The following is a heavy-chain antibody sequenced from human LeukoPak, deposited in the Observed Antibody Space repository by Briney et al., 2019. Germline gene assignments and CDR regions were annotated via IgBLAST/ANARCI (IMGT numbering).Heavy chain of an antibody. CDR1: GFTFRDAA. Sequence: GGSLRLSCAASGFTFRDAAMTWVRKAPGKGLEWVSLISSSGANAYYADSVKGRFTISRDNSKNTLYLQMNNLRGEDTAEYYCAKDMELASWGQGTLVTVSS. J-gene: IGHJ5*02. CDR2: ISSSGANA. V-gene: IGHV3-23*01. CDR3: AKDMELAS. D-gene: IGHD1-26*01.